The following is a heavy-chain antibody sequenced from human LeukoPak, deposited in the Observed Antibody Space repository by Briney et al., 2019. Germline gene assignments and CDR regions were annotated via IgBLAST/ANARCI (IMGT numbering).Heavy chain of an antibody. Sequence: PSETLSLTCTVSGGSISSYYWSWVRQPPGKGLEWIGYIYYSGSTNYNPSLKSRVTISVDTSKNQFSLKLSSVTAADTAVYYCARDEGATDYWGQGTLVTVSS. J-gene: IGHJ4*02. D-gene: IGHD1-26*01. CDR3: ARDEGATDY. V-gene: IGHV4-59*12. CDR2: IYYSGST. CDR1: GGSISSYY.